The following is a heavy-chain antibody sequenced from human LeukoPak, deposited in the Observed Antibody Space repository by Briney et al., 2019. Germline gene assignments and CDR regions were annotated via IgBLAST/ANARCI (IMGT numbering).Heavy chain of an antibody. D-gene: IGHD6-13*01. CDR1: GFTFSSYA. CDR2: FSGSGGST. CDR3: AKDIGYLDSAAGSFDY. V-gene: IGHV3-23*01. Sequence: PGGSLRLSCAASGFTFSSYAMSWVRQAPGKGLEWVSAFSGSGGSTYYADSVKGRFTISRDNSKNTLYLQMNSLRAEDTAVYYCAKDIGYLDSAAGSFDYWGQGTLVTVSS. J-gene: IGHJ4*02.